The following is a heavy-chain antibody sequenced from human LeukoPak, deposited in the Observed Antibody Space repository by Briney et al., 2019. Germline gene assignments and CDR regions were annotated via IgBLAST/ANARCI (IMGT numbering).Heavy chain of an antibody. CDR3: AVEVRGGQTHLPFDY. Sequence: GASVKVSCKASGYTFTGYYMHWVRQAPGQGLEWMGRIDPNSGGTNYAQKFQGRVTMTGDTSISTAYMELSRLRSDDTAVYYCAVEVRGGQTHLPFDYWGQGTLVTVSS. V-gene: IGHV1-2*06. D-gene: IGHD3-10*01. CDR2: IDPNSGGT. J-gene: IGHJ4*02. CDR1: GYTFTGYY.